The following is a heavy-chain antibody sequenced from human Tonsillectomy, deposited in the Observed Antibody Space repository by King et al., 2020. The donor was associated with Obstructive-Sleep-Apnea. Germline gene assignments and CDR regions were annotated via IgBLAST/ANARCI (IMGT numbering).Heavy chain of an antibody. V-gene: IGHV3-48*04. D-gene: IGHD1-26*01. J-gene: IGHJ4*02. Sequence: VQLVESGGGLVQPGGSLRLSCAASGFTFSSYSMNWVRQAPGKGLEGVSYISSSSSTIYYADSVKGRFTISRDNAKNSLYLQMNSLRAEDTAVYYCARDLEGAAFDYWGQGTLVTVSS. CDR3: ARDLEGAAFDY. CDR1: GFTFSSYS. CDR2: ISSSSSTI.